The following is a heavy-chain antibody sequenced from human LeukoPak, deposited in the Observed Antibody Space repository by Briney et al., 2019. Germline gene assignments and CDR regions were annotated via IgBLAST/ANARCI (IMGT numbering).Heavy chain of an antibody. D-gene: IGHD3-22*01. Sequence: GGSLRLSCAASGFTVNTNYMSWVRQAPGKGLEWVSVIYTGGTTYYSDSAKGRFTISKDNAKNTLYLQMNSLTAEDTAVYYCAREDKYYYDSSGYYDWFDPWGQGTLVTVSS. CDR2: IYTGGTT. CDR1: GFTVNTNY. V-gene: IGHV3-66*01. CDR3: AREDKYYYDSSGYYDWFDP. J-gene: IGHJ5*02.